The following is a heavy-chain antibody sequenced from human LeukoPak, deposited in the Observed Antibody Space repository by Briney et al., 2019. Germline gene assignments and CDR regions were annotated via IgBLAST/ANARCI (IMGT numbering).Heavy chain of an antibody. V-gene: IGHV4-59*08. CDR3: AGGPTYYDFWSGYPKGGNAFDI. D-gene: IGHD3-3*01. CDR2: IYYSGST. J-gene: IGHJ3*02. Sequence: PETLSLTCTVSGGSISSYYWSWIRQPPGKGLEWIGYIYYSGSTNYNPSLKSRVTISVDTSKNQFSLKLSSVTAADTAVYYCAGGPTYYDFWSGYPKGGNAFDIWGQGTMVTVSS. CDR1: GGSISSYY.